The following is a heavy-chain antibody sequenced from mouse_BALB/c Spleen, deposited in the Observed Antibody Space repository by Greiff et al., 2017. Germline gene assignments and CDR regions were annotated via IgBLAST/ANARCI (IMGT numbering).Heavy chain of an antibody. J-gene: IGHJ4*01. V-gene: IGHV5-6*01. D-gene: IGHD1-1*01. CDR2: ISSGGSYT. Sequence: EVKLVESGGDLVKPGGSLKLSCAASGFTFSSYGMSWVRQTPDKRLEWVATISSGGSYTYYPDSVKGRFTISRDNAKNTLYLQMSSLKSEDTAMYYCARFTTPYYAMDYWGQGTSVTVSS. CDR1: GFTFSSYG. CDR3: ARFTTPYYAMDY.